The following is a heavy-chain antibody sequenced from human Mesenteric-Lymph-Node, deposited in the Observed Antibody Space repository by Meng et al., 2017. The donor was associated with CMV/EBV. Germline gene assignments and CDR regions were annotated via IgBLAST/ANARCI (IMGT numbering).Heavy chain of an antibody. CDR2: ISFDGNNK. J-gene: IGHJ4*02. Sequence: SGFPFMSNGMHWVRQAPGKGLEWVALISFDGNNKYYADSVKGRFTISRDNSKNTLWLQMNSLSAEDTAVYYCAKDKYAGSPNYYFDYWGQGTLVTVSS. D-gene: IGHD6-13*01. CDR1: GFPFMSNG. V-gene: IGHV3-30*18. CDR3: AKDKYAGSPNYYFDY.